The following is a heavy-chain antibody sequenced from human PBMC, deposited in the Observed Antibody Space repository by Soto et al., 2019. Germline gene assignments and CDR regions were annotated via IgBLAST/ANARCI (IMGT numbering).Heavy chain of an antibody. CDR2: MNPNSGNT. Sequence: ASVKVSCKASGYTFTSYDINWVRQATGQGLGWMGWMNPNSGNTGYAQKFQGRVTMTRNTSISTAYMELSSLRSDDTAVYYCAREGVAPYYYYGMDVWGQGTPVTVSS. D-gene: IGHD5-12*01. CDR3: AREGVAPYYYYGMDV. CDR1: GYTFTSYD. V-gene: IGHV1-8*01. J-gene: IGHJ6*02.